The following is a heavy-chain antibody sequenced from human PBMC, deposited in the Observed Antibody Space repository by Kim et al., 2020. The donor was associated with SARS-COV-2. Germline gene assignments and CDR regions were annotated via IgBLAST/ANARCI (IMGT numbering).Heavy chain of an antibody. Sequence: ASVKVSCKASGYTFTGYYMHWVRQAPGQGLEWMGWINPNSGGTNYAQKFQGRVTMTRDTSISTAYMELSRLRSDDTAVYYCARTPRGYSYGFYYYGMDVWGQGTTVTVSS. CDR1: GYTFTGYY. V-gene: IGHV1-2*02. CDR3: ARTPRGYSYGFYYYGMDV. J-gene: IGHJ6*02. D-gene: IGHD5-18*01. CDR2: INPNSGGT.